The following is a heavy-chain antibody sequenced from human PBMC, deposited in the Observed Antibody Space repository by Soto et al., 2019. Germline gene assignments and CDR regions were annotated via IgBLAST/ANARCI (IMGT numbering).Heavy chain of an antibody. CDR2: ISAYNGNT. Sequence: QVQLVQSGAEVKKPGASVKVSCKASGYTFTSYGISWVRQAPGQGLGWMGWISAYNGNTNNAQKLQGRVTMTTDTSTSTAYMELRSLRSDDTAVYYCARDPPTIASAGREDYWGQGTLVTVSS. D-gene: IGHD6-13*01. V-gene: IGHV1-18*01. CDR3: ARDPPTIASAGREDY. CDR1: GYTFTSYG. J-gene: IGHJ4*02.